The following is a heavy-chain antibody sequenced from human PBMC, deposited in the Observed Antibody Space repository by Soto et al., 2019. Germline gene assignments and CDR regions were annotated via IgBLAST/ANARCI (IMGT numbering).Heavy chain of an antibody. V-gene: IGHV1-18*01. CDR2: ISAYNGNT. CDR3: ARYHGDYYYYYGMDV. CDR1: GYTFTSYG. Sequence: QVQLVQSGAEVKKPGASVKVSCKASGYTFTSYGISWVRQAPGQGLEWMGWISAYNGNTNYAQKLPGRVTMTTDTTTSTAYMELRSLRSDDTAVYYCARYHGDYYYYYGMDVWGQGTTVTVSS. J-gene: IGHJ6*02. D-gene: IGHD4-17*01.